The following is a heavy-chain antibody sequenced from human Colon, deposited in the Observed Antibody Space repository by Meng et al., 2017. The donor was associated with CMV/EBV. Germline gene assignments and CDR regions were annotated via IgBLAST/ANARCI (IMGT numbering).Heavy chain of an antibody. CDR2: ISYSGNT. V-gene: IGHV4-61*01. Sequence: SETLSLTCNVSGGSVNSGSYYWTWIRQPPGKGLEWIGYISYSGNTNYNPSLKSRLTIEVDTSTNQFSLKLTSVSAADTAMYYCARETSGWLTGIDYWGQGTLVTVSS. CDR3: ARETSGWLTGIDY. CDR1: GGSVNSGSYY. J-gene: IGHJ4*02. D-gene: IGHD6-19*01.